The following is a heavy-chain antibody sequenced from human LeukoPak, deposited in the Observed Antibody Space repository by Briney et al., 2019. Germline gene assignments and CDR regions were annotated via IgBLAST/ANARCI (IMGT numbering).Heavy chain of an antibody. Sequence: GGSLRLSCAASGFTFSSYAMSWVRQAPGKGLEWVSAISGSGGSTYYADSVKGRFTISRDNSKNTLYLQMNSPRAEDTAVYYCAKDPGYSSGSSFFDYWGQGTLVTVSS. V-gene: IGHV3-23*01. J-gene: IGHJ4*02. CDR3: AKDPGYSSGSSFFDY. D-gene: IGHD6-19*01. CDR1: GFTFSSYA. CDR2: ISGSGGST.